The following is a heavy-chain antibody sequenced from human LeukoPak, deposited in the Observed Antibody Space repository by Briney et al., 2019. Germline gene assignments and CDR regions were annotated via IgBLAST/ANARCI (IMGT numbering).Heavy chain of an antibody. V-gene: IGHV4-4*07. Sequence: SETLSLTCTVSGGSISSYYWSWIRQPAGKGLEWIGRIYTSGSTNYNPSLKSRVTMSVDTSKNQFSLKLSSVTAADTAVYYCATQSQFDSSSWYVFDHWGQGTLVTVSS. J-gene: IGHJ5*02. CDR1: GGSISSYY. CDR2: IYTSGST. CDR3: ATQSQFDSSSWYVFDH. D-gene: IGHD6-13*01.